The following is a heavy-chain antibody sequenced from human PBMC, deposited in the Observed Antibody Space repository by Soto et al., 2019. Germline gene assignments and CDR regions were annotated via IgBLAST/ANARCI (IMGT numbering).Heavy chain of an antibody. CDR2: FDPEDGET. CDR1: GYTLTELS. Sequence: ASVKVSCKVSGYTLTELSMHWVRQAPGKGLEWMGGFDPEDGETIYAQKFQGRVTMTEDTSTDTAYMELSSLRSEDTAVYYCATGVYDYSVRGTVYYFDYWGQGTLVTVSS. D-gene: IGHD2-8*01. CDR3: ATGVYDYSVRGTVYYFDY. V-gene: IGHV1-24*01. J-gene: IGHJ4*02.